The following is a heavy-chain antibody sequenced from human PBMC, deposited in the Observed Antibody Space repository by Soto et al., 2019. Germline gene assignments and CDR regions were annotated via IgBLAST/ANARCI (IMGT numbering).Heavy chain of an antibody. CDR2: ISTYTGNT. Sequence: QVQLVQSGPELKKPGAAVRVSCKASGYNFDSYGLSWVRQAPGQGLEWMGWISTYTGNTDYPERFQGRVTMDTDTSTSTAYFDLRSLTSDDTAVYYCVRDVSVSSGSFGGYWGQGTLVTVSS. CDR3: VRDVSVSSGSFGGY. J-gene: IGHJ4*02. V-gene: IGHV1-18*01. CDR1: GYNFDSYG. D-gene: IGHD3-10*01.